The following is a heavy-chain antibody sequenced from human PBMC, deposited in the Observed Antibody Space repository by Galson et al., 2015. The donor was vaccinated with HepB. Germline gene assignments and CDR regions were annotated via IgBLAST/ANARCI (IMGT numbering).Heavy chain of an antibody. CDR3: AKLPNYGEPLDY. CDR2: ITRSGDNT. CDR1: GFSFSSYA. D-gene: IGHD4-17*01. J-gene: IGHJ4*02. V-gene: IGHV3-23*01. Sequence: SLRLSCAASGFSFSSYAMRWVRQAPGKGLEWVSGITRSGDNTYYTDSVKGRFTISRDNSKNTLYLQTNNLRGDDTALYYCAKLPNYGEPLDYWGQGTLVTVSS.